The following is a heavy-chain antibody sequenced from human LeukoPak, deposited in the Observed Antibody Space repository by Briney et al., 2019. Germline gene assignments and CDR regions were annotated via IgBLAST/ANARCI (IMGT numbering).Heavy chain of an antibody. CDR1: GFTFSSYW. V-gene: IGHV3-7*01. Sequence: GGSLRLSCAASGFTFSSYWLSWVRQAPGEGPEWVANIKHDGSEKYYMDSVKGRFTISRDNAKNSLYLQMNSLRAEDTAVYYCARDSSIFGVFWGQGTLVTVSS. D-gene: IGHD3-3*01. CDR3: ARDSSIFGVF. CDR2: IKHDGSEK. J-gene: IGHJ4*02.